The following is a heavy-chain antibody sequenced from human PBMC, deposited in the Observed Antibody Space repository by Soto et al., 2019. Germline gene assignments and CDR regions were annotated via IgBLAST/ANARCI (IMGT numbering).Heavy chain of an antibody. CDR2: INHSGST. V-gene: IGHV4-34*01. CDR1: GGSFSGYY. J-gene: IGHJ6*02. CDR3: ARNGSYYDFWSGYYFGGGMDV. Sequence: QVQLQQWGAGRLKPSETLSLTCAVYGGSFSGYYWSWIRQPPGKGLEWIGEINHSGSTNYNPSLKSRVTISVDTSKNQFSLKLSSVTAADTAVYYCARNGSYYDFWSGYYFGGGMDVWGQGTTVTVSS. D-gene: IGHD3-3*01.